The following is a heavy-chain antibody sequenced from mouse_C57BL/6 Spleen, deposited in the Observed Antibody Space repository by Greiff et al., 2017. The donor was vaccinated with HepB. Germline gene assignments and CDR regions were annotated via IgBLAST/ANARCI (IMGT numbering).Heavy chain of an antibody. CDR2: IYPGSGST. J-gene: IGHJ4*01. Sequence: QVQLQQPGAELVKPGASVKMSCKASGYTFTSSWITWVKQRPGQGLEWIGDIYPGSGSTNYNEKFKSKATLTVDTSSSTAYMQLSSLTSEDSAVYYCARTDYDGFPYAMDYWGQGTSVTVSS. CDR1: GYTFTSSW. CDR3: ARTDYDGFPYAMDY. D-gene: IGHD2-4*01. V-gene: IGHV1-55*01.